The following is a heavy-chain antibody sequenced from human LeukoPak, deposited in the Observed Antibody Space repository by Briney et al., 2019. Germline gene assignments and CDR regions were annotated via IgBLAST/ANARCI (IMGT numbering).Heavy chain of an antibody. V-gene: IGHV3-53*01. CDR2: IYGDGTK. D-gene: IGHD6-19*01. CDR1: GFGVSHGY. CDR3: ARDGCAGSGCYSEY. Sequence: GGSLRLSCVESGFGVSHGYMSWVRQAPGKGLEWVSLIYGDGTKYYAHSVKGRFTTSRDNSNKTLYLQMNSLRVEDTAVYYCARDGCAGSGCYSEYWGQGTLVTVSS. J-gene: IGHJ1*01.